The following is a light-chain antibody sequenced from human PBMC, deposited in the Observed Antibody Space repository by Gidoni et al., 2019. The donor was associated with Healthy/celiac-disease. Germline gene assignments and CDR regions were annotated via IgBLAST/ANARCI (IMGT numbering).Light chain of an antibody. CDR2: WAS. CDR1: QSVLYSSNNKNN. J-gene: IGKJ5*01. Sequence: DSVMTQSPDSLAVSLVERAHIHCKYSQSVLYSSNNKNNLAWYQQKPGQPPKMLIYWASTRESWVPDRFSGSGSVTDFTLTISSLQAEDVAVYYCQQYYSTPTFGQGTRLEIK. V-gene: IGKV4-1*01. CDR3: QQYYSTPT.